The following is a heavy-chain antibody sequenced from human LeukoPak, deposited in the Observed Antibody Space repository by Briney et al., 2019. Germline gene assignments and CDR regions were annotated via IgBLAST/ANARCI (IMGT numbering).Heavy chain of an antibody. V-gene: IGHV3-7*03. Sequence: GGSLRLSCAASGFTFSRFWMSWVRQAPGKGLEWVANIDQDGTEKTYVDSVKGRFTISRDNAKNSLYLQMNSLRAEDTAVYYCAKEGRTRNWNYYQAKPVYWGQGTLVTVSS. CDR2: IDQDGTEK. CDR3: AKEGRTRNWNYYQAKPVY. J-gene: IGHJ4*02. CDR1: GFTFSRFW. D-gene: IGHD1-7*01.